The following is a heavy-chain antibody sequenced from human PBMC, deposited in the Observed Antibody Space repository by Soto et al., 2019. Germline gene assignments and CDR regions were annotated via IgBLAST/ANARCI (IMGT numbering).Heavy chain of an antibody. CDR1: GYTFTGDY. J-gene: IGHJ4*02. V-gene: IGHV1-2*02. Sequence: QVQVVQSGAEVKKPGASVKVSCKASGYTFTGDYLHWVRQAPGQGLEWLGWINPNGGGTNYAQDLQGRITMTRDASINTAYLEVTRLRSEDTAVYYCAREGIAARIPTDWGSGTLVTVSS. CDR3: AREGIAARIPTD. D-gene: IGHD6-6*01. CDR2: INPNGGGT.